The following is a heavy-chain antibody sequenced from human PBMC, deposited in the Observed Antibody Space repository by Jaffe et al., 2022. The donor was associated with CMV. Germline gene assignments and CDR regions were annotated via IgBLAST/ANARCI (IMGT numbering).Heavy chain of an antibody. J-gene: IGHJ6*02. D-gene: IGHD3-3*01. CDR3: ARDLGSEWYFGLDA. Sequence: QVQVVESGGGVVQPGRSLRLSCVASGFSFSSYGMHWVRQAPGKGLEWVAVIWYDGTKKYYGDSVKGRFTISRDNSKNTLHLQMNSLRVEDTAVYYCARDLGSEWYFGLDAWGQGTTVTVSS. CDR1: GFSFSSYG. CDR2: IWYDGTKK. V-gene: IGHV3-33*01.